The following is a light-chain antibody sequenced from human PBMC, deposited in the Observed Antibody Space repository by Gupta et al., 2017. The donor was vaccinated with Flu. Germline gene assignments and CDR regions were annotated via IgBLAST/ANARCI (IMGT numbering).Light chain of an antibody. V-gene: IGKV3-20*01. CDR1: QSVSSSY. Sequence: GTLSLSPGERATLSCRASQSVSSSYLAWYQQKPGQAPRLLIYGASSRATGIPDRFSGSGSGTDFTLTISILEPEDFAVYYCQQYGNSPITFGGGTKVEI. CDR2: GAS. J-gene: IGKJ4*01. CDR3: QQYGNSPIT.